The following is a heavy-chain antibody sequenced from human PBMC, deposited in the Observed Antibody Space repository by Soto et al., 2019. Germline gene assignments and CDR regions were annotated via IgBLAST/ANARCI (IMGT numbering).Heavy chain of an antibody. V-gene: IGHV1-18*01. J-gene: IGHJ2*01. CDR3: ARAQDYGAVPGDRRAFWYFEL. CDR2: ISAYNGNT. CDR1: GYTFTSYG. Sequence: GSVKVSCKASGYTFTSYGMSWVRHAPGQGLEWMGWISAYNGNTNYAQKLQGRVTMTTDTSTSTAYMELRSLRSDDTAVYYCARAQDYGAVPGDRRAFWYFELWGRGTLVTVSP. D-gene: IGHD4-17*01.